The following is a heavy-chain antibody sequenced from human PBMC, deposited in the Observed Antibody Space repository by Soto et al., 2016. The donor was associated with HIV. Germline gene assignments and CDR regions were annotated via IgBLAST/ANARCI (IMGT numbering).Heavy chain of an antibody. D-gene: IGHD3-22*01. CDR1: GGSISSSSYY. V-gene: IGHV4-39*01. CDR2: IYYSGST. Sequence: QLQLQESGPGLVKPSETLSLTCTVSGGSISSSSYYWGWIRQPPGKGLEWIGSIYYSGSTYYNPSLKSRVTISVDTSKNQFSLKLSSVTAADTAVYYCATTGPMIADAFDIWGQGTMVTVSS. CDR3: ATTGPMIADAFDI. J-gene: IGHJ3*02.